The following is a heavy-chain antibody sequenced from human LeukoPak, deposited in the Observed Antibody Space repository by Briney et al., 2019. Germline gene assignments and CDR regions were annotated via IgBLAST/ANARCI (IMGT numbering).Heavy chain of an antibody. J-gene: IGHJ4*02. CDR2: IRYDGSNK. CDR1: GFTFSSYG. D-gene: IGHD3-22*01. V-gene: IGHV3-30*02. CDR3: AKDPVWYYDSSAVPAFDY. Sequence: GGSLRLSCAASGFTFSSYGMHWVRQAPGKGLEWVAFIRYDGSNKYYADSVKGRFTISRDNSKNTLYLQMNSLRAEDTAVYYCAKDPVWYYDSSAVPAFDYWGQGTLVTVSS.